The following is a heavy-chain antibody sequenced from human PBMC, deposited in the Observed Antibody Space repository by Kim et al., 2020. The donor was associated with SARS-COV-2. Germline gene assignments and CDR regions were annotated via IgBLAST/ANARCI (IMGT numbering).Heavy chain of an antibody. V-gene: IGHV3-30*02. CDR3: GKARVSERAFDS. J-gene: IGHJ4*02. D-gene: IGHD1-26*01. Sequence: FYADSVKGRFTISRDNSKNTVSLQMNSLTAEDTAVYYCGKARVSERAFDSWGQGTLVTVSS.